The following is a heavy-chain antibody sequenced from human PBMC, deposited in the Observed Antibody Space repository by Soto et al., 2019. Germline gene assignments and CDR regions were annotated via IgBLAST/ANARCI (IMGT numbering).Heavy chain of an antibody. CDR2: TNSGGAT. D-gene: IGHD2-2*01. CDR3: ARGRYYGSSAGMDV. J-gene: IGHJ6*02. Sequence: GGSLRLSCAASAFTVSSNYMSWVRQAPGKGLEWVSITNSGGATSYADSVKGRFTISRDNSKNMVYLHMNSLRTEDTAIYYCARGRYYGSSAGMDVWGQGTTVTVSS. CDR1: AFTVSSNY. V-gene: IGHV3-53*01.